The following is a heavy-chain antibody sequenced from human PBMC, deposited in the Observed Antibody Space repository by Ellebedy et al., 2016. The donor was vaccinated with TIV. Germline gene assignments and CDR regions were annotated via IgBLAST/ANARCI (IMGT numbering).Heavy chain of an antibody. V-gene: IGHV3-66*01. D-gene: IGHD2-21*01. CDR3: ARDPGGGCDFGDNWFDP. Sequence: PGGSLRLSCEASGIIVSDYFMNWVRQAPGKGLEWVSVLSPAAKTNYTDSVNGRCIVSRDNSKNTLYLQMNSLRAEDTAVYYCARDPGGGCDFGDNWFDPWGQGTLVTVSS. J-gene: IGHJ5*02. CDR2: LSPAAKT. CDR1: GIIVSDYF.